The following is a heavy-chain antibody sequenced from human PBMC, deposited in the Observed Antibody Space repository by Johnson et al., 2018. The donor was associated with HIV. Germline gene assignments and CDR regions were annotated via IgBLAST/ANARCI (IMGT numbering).Heavy chain of an antibody. J-gene: IGHJ3*02. Sequence: EMQLVESGGGLVQPGRSLRLSCAASGFTFSSYAMSWVRQAPGKGLEWVSAISGSGGSTYYADSVKGRFTISRNNSKTPRYLQMNSLRHEDTAVYYCARDQGELRRTHAFDIWGQGTMVTVSS. CDR3: ARDQGELRRTHAFDI. CDR1: GFTFSSYA. CDR2: ISGSGGST. V-gene: IGHV3-23*04. D-gene: IGHD1-14*01.